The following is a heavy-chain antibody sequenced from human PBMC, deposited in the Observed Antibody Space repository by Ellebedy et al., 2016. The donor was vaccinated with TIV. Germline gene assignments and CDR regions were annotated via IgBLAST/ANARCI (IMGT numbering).Heavy chain of an antibody. CDR2: ISYDGSNK. Sequence: GGSLRLSCAASGFTFSSYAMHWVRQAPGKGLEWVAVISYDGSNKYYADSVKGRFTISRDNSKNTLYLQMNSLRAEDTAVYYCARDIRNESFSWYFDLWGRGTLVTVSS. J-gene: IGHJ2*01. CDR3: ARDIRNESFSWYFDL. D-gene: IGHD3-3*02. V-gene: IGHV3-30*04. CDR1: GFTFSSYA.